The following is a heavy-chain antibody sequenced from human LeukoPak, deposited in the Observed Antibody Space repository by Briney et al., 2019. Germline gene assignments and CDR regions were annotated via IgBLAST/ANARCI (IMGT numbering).Heavy chain of an antibody. CDR1: GYTFTGYY. Sequence: GASVKVSCKASGYTFTGYYMHWVRQAPGQGLEWMGWINPNSGGTNYAQKFQGRVTMTRDTSISTAYMELSRLRSDDTAVYYCASGAEYSSSSGVIDYWGQGTLVTVSS. CDR2: INPNSGGT. CDR3: ASGAEYSSSSGVIDY. V-gene: IGHV1-2*02. D-gene: IGHD6-6*01. J-gene: IGHJ4*02.